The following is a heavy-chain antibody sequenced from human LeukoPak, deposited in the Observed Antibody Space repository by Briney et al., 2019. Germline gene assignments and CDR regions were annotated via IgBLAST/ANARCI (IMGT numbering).Heavy chain of an antibody. Sequence: SETLSLTCTVSGGSISSGSYYWSWIRQPAGKGLEWIGRIYTSGSTNYNPSLKSRVTISVDTSKNQFSLKLSSVTAADTAVYYCASYRIVGATFYWGQGTLVTVSS. CDR3: ASYRIVGATFY. D-gene: IGHD1-26*01. J-gene: IGHJ4*02. V-gene: IGHV4-61*02. CDR2: IYTSGST. CDR1: GGSISSGSYY.